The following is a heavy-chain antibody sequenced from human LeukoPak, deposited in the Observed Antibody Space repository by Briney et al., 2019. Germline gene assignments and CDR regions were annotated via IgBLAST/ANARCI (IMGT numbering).Heavy chain of an antibody. CDR2: IKQDGSEK. CDR1: GFTFGDYY. V-gene: IGHV3-7*01. CDR3: ASLRDSYDSSGYYPFDY. D-gene: IGHD3-22*01. J-gene: IGHJ4*02. Sequence: PGGSRRLSCAASGFTFGDYYMSWVRQAPGKGLEWVANIKQDGSEKYYVDSVKGQFDISRDNAKNSLYLQMNSLRAEDTAVYYCASLRDSYDSSGYYPFDYWGQGILVTVSS.